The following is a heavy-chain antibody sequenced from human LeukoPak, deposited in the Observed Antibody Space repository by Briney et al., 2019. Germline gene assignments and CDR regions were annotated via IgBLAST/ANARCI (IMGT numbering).Heavy chain of an antibody. CDR3: VRDRGHWDTDY. J-gene: IGHJ4*02. CDR2: IYYSGST. CDR1: GGSISSYY. D-gene: IGHD5-18*01. V-gene: IGHV4-59*01. Sequence: SETLSLTCTVSGGSISSYYWSWIRQPPGKGLEWIGYIYYSGSTNYNPSLKSRVTISVDTSKNQFSLKLSSVTAADTAVYYCVRDRGHWDTDYWGQGTLVTVSS.